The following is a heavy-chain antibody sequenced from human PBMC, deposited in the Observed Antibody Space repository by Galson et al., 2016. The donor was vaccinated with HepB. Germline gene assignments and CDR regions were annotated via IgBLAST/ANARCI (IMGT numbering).Heavy chain of an antibody. V-gene: IGHV3-30-3*01. CDR1: GFIFSSYT. Sequence: SLRLSCAASGFIFSSYTIHWVRQAPGKGLEWVAVILFDGSNEGYADSVKGRFTISRDNSNNTVHLQMTSLRAEDTALYYCVRGGAVSHLYVARGVSSYGVDVWGQGTTVTVSS. CDR2: ILFDGSNE. D-gene: IGHD3-10*01. CDR3: VRGGAVSHLYVARGVSSYGVDV. J-gene: IGHJ6*02.